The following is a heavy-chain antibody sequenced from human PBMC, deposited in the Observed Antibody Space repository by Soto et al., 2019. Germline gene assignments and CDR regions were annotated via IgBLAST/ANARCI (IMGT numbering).Heavy chain of an antibody. CDR3: ARWGRDFWSGLDAFDI. J-gene: IGHJ3*02. Sequence: ASVKVSCKASGYTFTSYAMHWVRQAPGQRLEWMGWINAGNGNTKYSQKFQGRVTITRETSASTAYMELSSLRSEDTAVYYCARWGRDFWSGLDAFDIWGQGTMVTVSS. CDR2: INAGNGNT. CDR1: GYTFTSYA. V-gene: IGHV1-3*01. D-gene: IGHD3-3*01.